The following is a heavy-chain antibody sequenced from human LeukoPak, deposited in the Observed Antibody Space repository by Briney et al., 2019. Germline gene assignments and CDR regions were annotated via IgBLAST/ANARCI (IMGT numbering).Heavy chain of an antibody. D-gene: IGHD6-13*01. Sequence: GGSLRLSCAASGFTFSSYGMHWVRQAPGKGLEWVAVIWYDGSNKYYADSVKGRFTISRDNSKNTLYLQMNSLRAEDTAVYYCAKDGGIAAAASLFDYWGQGTLVTVSS. J-gene: IGHJ4*02. V-gene: IGHV3-30*02. CDR1: GFTFSSYG. CDR3: AKDGGIAAAASLFDY. CDR2: IWYDGSNK.